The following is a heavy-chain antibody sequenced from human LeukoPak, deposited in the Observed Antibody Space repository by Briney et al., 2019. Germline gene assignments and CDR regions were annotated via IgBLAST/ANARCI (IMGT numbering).Heavy chain of an antibody. Sequence: GGSLRLTCAASGLTFSDYYMSWIRQAPGKGLEWVSYISSSGSTIYYADSVKGRFTISRDNAKNSLYLQMNSLRAEDTAVYYCARGLPHISPALLYATGGRWFDPWGQGTLVTVSS. V-gene: IGHV3-11*01. CDR3: ARGLPHISPALLYATGGRWFDP. CDR2: ISSSGSTI. D-gene: IGHD2-8*01. CDR1: GLTFSDYY. J-gene: IGHJ5*02.